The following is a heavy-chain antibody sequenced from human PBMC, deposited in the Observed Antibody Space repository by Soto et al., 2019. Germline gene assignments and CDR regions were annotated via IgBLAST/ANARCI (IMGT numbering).Heavy chain of an antibody. J-gene: IGHJ4*02. CDR2: IIPIFGTA. CDR1: GGTFSSYA. V-gene: IGHV1-69*13. D-gene: IGHD1-26*01. Sequence: SVKVSCKASGGTFSSYAISWVRQAPGQGLEWMGGIIPIFGTANYAQKFQGRVTITADESTSTAYMELSSLRSEDTAVYYCARDRYSGSYKTFDYWGQGTLVTVSS. CDR3: ARDRYSGSYKTFDY.